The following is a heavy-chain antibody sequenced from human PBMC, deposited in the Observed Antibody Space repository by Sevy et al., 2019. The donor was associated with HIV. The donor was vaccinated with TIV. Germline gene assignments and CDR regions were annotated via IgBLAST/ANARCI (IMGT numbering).Heavy chain of an antibody. V-gene: IGHV3-30*04. CDR3: AKDYMTTTPFDY. J-gene: IGHJ4*02. Sequence: GGSLRLSCAASGFSFSTYAMHWVRQAPGTGLEWVAVISYDESHKYYTDSVKGRFTISRDNSKNTLYLQMNSLRAEDTAVYYCAKDYMTTTPFDYWGQGTLVTVSS. CDR1: GFSFSTYA. CDR2: ISYDESHK. D-gene: IGHD4-4*01.